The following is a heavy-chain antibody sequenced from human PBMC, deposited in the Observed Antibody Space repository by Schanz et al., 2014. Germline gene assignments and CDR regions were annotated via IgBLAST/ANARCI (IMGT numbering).Heavy chain of an antibody. CDR2: ISNSGTTI. D-gene: IGHD6-19*01. CDR3: ARDLISSGWYG. CDR1: GFTFSNYW. J-gene: IGHJ4*02. Sequence: VQLVESGGGLVQPGGSLRLSCAASGFTFSNYWMSWVRQAPGKGLEWVSYISNSGTTIYYADSVKGRFTISRDNAKNSLYLQMNSLRVEDTAVYYCARDLISSGWYGWGQGTLVTVSS. V-gene: IGHV3-11*01.